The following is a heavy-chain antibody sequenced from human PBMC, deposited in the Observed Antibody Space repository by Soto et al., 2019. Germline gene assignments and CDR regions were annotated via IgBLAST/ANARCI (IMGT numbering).Heavy chain of an antibody. CDR1: GFTFSSYA. J-gene: IGHJ4*02. D-gene: IGHD3-10*01. Sequence: GGSLRLSCAASGFTFSSYAMSWVRQAPGKGLEWVSAISGSGGSTYYADSVKGRFTISRDNSKNTLYLQMNSLRAEDTAVNNCAKVGALRFDYGGQGPLFTVSS. CDR3: AKVGALRFDY. CDR2: ISGSGGST. V-gene: IGHV3-23*01.